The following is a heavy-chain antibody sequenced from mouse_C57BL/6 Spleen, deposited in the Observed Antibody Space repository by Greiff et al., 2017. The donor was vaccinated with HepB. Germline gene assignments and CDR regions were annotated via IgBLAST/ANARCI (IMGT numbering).Heavy chain of an antibody. V-gene: IGHV1-15*01. Sequence: QVQLQQSGAELVRPGASVTLSCKASGYTFTDYEMHWVKQTPVHGLEWIGAIDPETGGTAYNQKFKGKAILTADKSSSTAYMELRSLTSEDSAVYYCTEGYYGSTFYAMDYWGQGTSVTVSS. D-gene: IGHD1-1*01. CDR1: GYTFTDYE. J-gene: IGHJ4*01. CDR2: IDPETGGT. CDR3: TEGYYGSTFYAMDY.